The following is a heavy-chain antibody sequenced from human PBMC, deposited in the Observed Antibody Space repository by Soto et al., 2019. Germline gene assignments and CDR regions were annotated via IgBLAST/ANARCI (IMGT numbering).Heavy chain of an antibody. CDR2: IIPIFGTA. J-gene: IGHJ4*02. V-gene: IGHV1-69*13. Sequence: ASVKVSCKASGGTFSSYAISWVRQAPGQGLEWMGGIIPIFGTANYAQKFQGRVTITADESTSTAYMELSSLRSEDTAVYYRARDLGAQIVDYWGQGTLVTVSS. CDR3: ARDLGAQIVDY. D-gene: IGHD1-26*01. CDR1: GGTFSSYA.